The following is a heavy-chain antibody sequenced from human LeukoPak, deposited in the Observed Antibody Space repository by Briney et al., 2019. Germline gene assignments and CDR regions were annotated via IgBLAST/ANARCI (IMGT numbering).Heavy chain of an antibody. CDR1: GFTFSSYA. J-gene: IGHJ6*02. V-gene: IGHV3-23*01. CDR2: ISGSGGST. Sequence: GGSLRLSCAASGFTFSSYAMSWVRQAPGKGLEWVSAISGSGGSTYYADSVKGRFTISRDNSKNTLYLQMNSLRAEHTAVYSCAKDHTPGKTNYYYYGMDVWGQGTTVTVSS. CDR3: AKDHTPGKTNYYYYGMDV.